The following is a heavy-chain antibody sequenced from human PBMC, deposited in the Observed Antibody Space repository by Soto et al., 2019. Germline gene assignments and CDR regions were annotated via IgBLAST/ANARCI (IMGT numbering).Heavy chain of an antibody. J-gene: IGHJ4*02. CDR2: FDPEDGET. D-gene: IGHD3-22*01. CDR1: GYTLTELS. V-gene: IGHV1-24*01. Sequence: ASVKVSCKVSGYTLTELSMHWVRQAPGKGLEWMGGFDPEDGETIYAQKFQGRVTMTEDTSTDTAYMELSSLRSEDTAVYYCARDTYYDSSGYYYYGTNIWGQGTLVTVSS. CDR3: ARDTYYDSSGYYYYGTNI.